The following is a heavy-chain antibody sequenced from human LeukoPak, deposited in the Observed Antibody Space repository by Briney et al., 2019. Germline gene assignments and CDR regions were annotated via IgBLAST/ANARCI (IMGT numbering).Heavy chain of an antibody. V-gene: IGHV3-15*01. Sequence: PGGSLRLSCAASGFTFSNAWMSWVRQAPGKGLEWVGRIKSKTDGGTTDYAAPVKGRFTISRDDSKNTLYLQMNSLKTEDTAVYYCTTDRPYLYYYDSSGYNAFDYWGQGTLVTVSS. CDR1: GFTFSNAW. CDR3: TTDRPYLYYYDSSGYNAFDY. J-gene: IGHJ4*02. D-gene: IGHD3-22*01. CDR2: IKSKTDGGTT.